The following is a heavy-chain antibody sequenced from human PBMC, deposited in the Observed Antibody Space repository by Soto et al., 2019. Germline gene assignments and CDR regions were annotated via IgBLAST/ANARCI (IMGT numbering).Heavy chain of an antibody. Sequence: GGSLRLSCAASGFTFSSYAMHWVRQAPGKGLEWVAVISYDGSNKYYADSVKGRFTISRDNSKNTLYLQMNSLRAEDTAVYYCARVLTTTVTTLDYWGQGTLVTVSS. J-gene: IGHJ4*02. D-gene: IGHD4-4*01. V-gene: IGHV3-30-3*01. CDR2: ISYDGSNK. CDR1: GFTFSSYA. CDR3: ARVLTTTVTTLDY.